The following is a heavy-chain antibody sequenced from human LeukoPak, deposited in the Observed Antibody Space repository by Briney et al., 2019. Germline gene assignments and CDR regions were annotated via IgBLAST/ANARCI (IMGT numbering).Heavy chain of an antibody. J-gene: IGHJ4*02. Sequence: SETLSLTCSVSGDSISSDYWSWIRQLAGKGLEWIGRIYTTGSTNYNPSLKSRVTMSVDMSKNQFSLKLSSVTAADTAVYYCASASGYWGRGTLVTVRS. CDR3: ASASGY. CDR2: IYTTGST. CDR1: GDSISSDY. V-gene: IGHV4-4*07. D-gene: IGHD6-19*01.